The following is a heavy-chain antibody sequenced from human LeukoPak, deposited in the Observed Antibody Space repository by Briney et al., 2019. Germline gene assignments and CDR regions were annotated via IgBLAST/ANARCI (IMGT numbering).Heavy chain of an antibody. CDR2: ISYDGSNK. CDR1: GFTFSSYA. D-gene: IGHD3-10*01. CDR3: ARSDPTYYGSGRLYYYYGMDV. V-gene: IGHV3-30-3*01. J-gene: IGHJ6*02. Sequence: PGRSLRLSCAASGFTFSSYAMHWVRQAPGKGLEWVAVISYDGSNKYYADSVKGRFTISRDNSKNTLYLQMNSLRAEDTAVYYCARSDPTYYGSGRLYYYYGMDVWGQGTTVTVSS.